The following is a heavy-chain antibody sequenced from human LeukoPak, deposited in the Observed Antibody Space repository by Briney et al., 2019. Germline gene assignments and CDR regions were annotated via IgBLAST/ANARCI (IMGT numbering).Heavy chain of an antibody. CDR2: ISAYNGNT. D-gene: IGHD3-22*01. V-gene: IGHV1-18*01. J-gene: IGHJ4*02. CDR3: ARETGYYDSSGYYQGYYFDY. CDR1: GYTFTSYG. Sequence: ASVKVSCKASGYTFTSYGISWVRQAPGQGLEWMGWISAYNGNTNYAQKLQGRVTITADKSTSTAYMELSSLRSEDTAVYYGARETGYYDSSGYYQGYYFDYWGQGTLVTVSS.